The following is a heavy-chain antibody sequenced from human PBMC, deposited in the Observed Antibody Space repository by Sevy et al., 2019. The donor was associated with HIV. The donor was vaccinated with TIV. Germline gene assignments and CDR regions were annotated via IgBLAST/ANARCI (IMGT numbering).Heavy chain of an antibody. CDR2: ISSSTSTI. CDR3: ARNSYYHDSSGYYFHYMDV. CDR1: GFTFSSYN. Sequence: GGSLRLSCAASGFTFSSYNMNWVRQAPGKGLEWVSYISSSTSTIYYADSVKGRFTISRDNARNSLYLQMNSLRDEDTAFYYCARNSYYHDSSGYYFHYMDVWGKGTTVTVSS. J-gene: IGHJ6*03. V-gene: IGHV3-48*02. D-gene: IGHD3-22*01.